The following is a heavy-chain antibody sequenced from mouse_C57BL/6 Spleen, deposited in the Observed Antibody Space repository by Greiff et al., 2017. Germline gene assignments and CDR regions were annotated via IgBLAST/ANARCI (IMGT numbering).Heavy chain of an antibody. CDR1: GYSITSGYY. CDR2: ISYDGSN. Sequence: EVQLQESGPGLVKPSQSLSLTCSVTGYSITSGYYWNWIRQFPGNKLEWMGYISYDGSNNYNPSLKNRISITRDTSKNQFFLKLNSVTTEDTATYYCARPLMGGAMDYWGQGTSVTVSS. V-gene: IGHV3-6*01. J-gene: IGHJ4*01. D-gene: IGHD2-3*01. CDR3: ARPLMGGAMDY.